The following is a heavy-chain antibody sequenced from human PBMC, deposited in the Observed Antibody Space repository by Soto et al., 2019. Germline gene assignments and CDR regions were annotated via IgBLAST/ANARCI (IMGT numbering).Heavy chain of an antibody. D-gene: IGHD3-3*01. CDR3: ARDPHEFWTSYWFDP. J-gene: IGHJ5*02. CDR2: ISAYDGKT. Sequence: ASVKVSCKASGHTFTTYAMHWVRQAPGQGLELMGWISAYDGKTTYAEKFQGRVTLTTDTSTSTAYMELRSLRSDDTAIYYCARDPHEFWTSYWFDPWGQGTPVTVSS. V-gene: IGHV1-18*01. CDR1: GHTFTTYA.